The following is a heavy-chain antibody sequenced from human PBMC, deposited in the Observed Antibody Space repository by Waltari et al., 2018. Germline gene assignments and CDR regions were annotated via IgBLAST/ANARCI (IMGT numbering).Heavy chain of an antibody. CDR1: GGTFSSYA. V-gene: IGHV1-69*01. D-gene: IGHD3-22*01. CDR2: IIPIFGTA. Sequence: QVQLVQSGAEVKKPGSSVKVSCKASGGTFSSYAISWVRQAPGQGLEWMGGIIPIFGTANYEQKFQGRVTITADESTSTAYMELSSLRSEDTAVYYCARDHDSSGYSLDAFDIWGQGTMVTVSS. CDR3: ARDHDSSGYSLDAFDI. J-gene: IGHJ3*02.